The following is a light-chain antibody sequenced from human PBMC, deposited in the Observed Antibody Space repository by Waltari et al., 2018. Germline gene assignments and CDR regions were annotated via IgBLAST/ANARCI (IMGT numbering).Light chain of an antibody. Sequence: CRASQTISNYLNWYQQKPGKAPKVLISAASTLQSGVPSSFSGSRSGTDFTLIITSLQPEDFATYYCQQGYSVPYTFGQGTKLEIK. V-gene: IGKV1-39*01. CDR1: QTISNY. J-gene: IGKJ2*01. CDR3: QQGYSVPYT. CDR2: AAS.